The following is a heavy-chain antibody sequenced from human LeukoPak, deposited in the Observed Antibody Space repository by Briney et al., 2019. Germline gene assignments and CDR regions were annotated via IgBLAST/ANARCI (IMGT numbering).Heavy chain of an antibody. J-gene: IGHJ4*02. D-gene: IGHD3-3*01. Sequence: GGSLRLSCAASGFTVSSNYMSWVRQAPGKGLEWVSVIYSGGSTYYADSVKGRFTISRDNSKNTLYLQMNSLRAEGTAVYYCARDMSDFWSGYYFFDYWGQGTLVTVSS. CDR2: IYSGGST. V-gene: IGHV3-53*01. CDR1: GFTVSSNY. CDR3: ARDMSDFWSGYYFFDY.